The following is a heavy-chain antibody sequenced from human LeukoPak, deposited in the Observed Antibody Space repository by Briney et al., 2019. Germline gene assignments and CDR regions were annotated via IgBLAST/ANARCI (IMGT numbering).Heavy chain of an antibody. V-gene: IGHV3-23*01. J-gene: IGHJ4*02. Sequence: GGSLRLSCAASGFTFSSYAMSWVRQAPGKGLEWVSAISGSGGSTYYADSVKGRFTISRDNSKNTLYLQMNSLRAEHTAVYYCAKGGFSGSYYYFDYWGQGTLVTVSS. CDR3: AKGGFSGSYYYFDY. CDR2: ISGSGGST. CDR1: GFTFSSYA. D-gene: IGHD1-26*01.